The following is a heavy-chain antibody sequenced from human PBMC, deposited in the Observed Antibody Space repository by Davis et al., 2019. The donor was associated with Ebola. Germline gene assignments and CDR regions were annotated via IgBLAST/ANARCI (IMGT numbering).Heavy chain of an antibody. CDR3: ATSHSSSSPFDY. D-gene: IGHD6-6*01. J-gene: IGHJ4*02. V-gene: IGHV3-9*01. CDR1: GFTFDDYV. CDR2: INWNSRKI. Sequence: SLKISCAASGFTFDDYVMHWVRQAPGKGLEWVSSINWNSRKIDYADSVKGRFTISRDNSKNIVYLQMNSLRPEDTAVYSCATSHSSSSPFDYWGQGILVAVSS.